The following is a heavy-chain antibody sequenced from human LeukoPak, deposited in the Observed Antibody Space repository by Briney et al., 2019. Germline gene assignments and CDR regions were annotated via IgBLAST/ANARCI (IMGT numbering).Heavy chain of an antibody. CDR1: GGSISSSSYY. CDR3: ARSSYSSGWYTD. Sequence: NPSETLSLTCTVSGGSISSSSYYWGWIRQPPGKGLEWIGSIYYSGSTYYNPSLKSRVTISVDTSKNQFSLKLSSVTAADTAVYYCARSSYSSGWYTDWGQGTLVTVSS. J-gene: IGHJ4*02. D-gene: IGHD6-19*01. CDR2: IYYSGST. V-gene: IGHV4-39*07.